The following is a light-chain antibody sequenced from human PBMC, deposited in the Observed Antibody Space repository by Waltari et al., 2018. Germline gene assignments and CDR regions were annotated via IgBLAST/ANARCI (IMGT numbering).Light chain of an antibody. J-gene: IGKJ1*01. CDR3: QHYGGFPWS. V-gene: IGKV3-20*01. CDR1: RTVYSDY. Sequence: DTLLTQSPGTLSLSPGERATISCRASRTVYSDYLAWYQQKSGQAPSLLIYGVSNRATGVADRFSGSGSGTDFYLTITRLEPEDAAVYFYQHYGGFPWSFGQGTKVEIK. CDR2: GVS.